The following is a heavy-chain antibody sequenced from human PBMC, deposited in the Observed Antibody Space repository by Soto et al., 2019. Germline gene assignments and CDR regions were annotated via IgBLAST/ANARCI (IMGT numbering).Heavy chain of an antibody. CDR2: ISGSGGST. D-gene: IGHD2-2*02. J-gene: IGHJ4*02. V-gene: IGHV3-23*01. CDR3: AKGPRYCSSTSCYTDY. CDR1: GFTFSNYA. Sequence: PGGSLRLSCGASGFTFSNYAMSWVRQAPGKGLDWVSAISGSGGSTYYADSVKGRFTISRDDSKNTLYLQMNSLGAEDTAVYYCAKGPRYCSSTSCYTDYWGQGTLVTVSS.